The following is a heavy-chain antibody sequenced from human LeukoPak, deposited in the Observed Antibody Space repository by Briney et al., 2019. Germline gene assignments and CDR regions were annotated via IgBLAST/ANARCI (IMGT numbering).Heavy chain of an antibody. V-gene: IGHV4-39*01. CDR2: IYYSGST. CDR3: ARHSTHCIGGSCYGPSFDP. J-gene: IGHJ5*02. CDR1: GGSISSSSYY. Sequence: PSETLSLTCTVSGGSISSSSYYWGWIRQPPGKGLEWIRNIYYSGSTYYNPSLMSRVTISVDTSKNQFSLKLSSVTAAYTAVYSCARHSTHCIGGSCYGPSFDPWGQGTLVTVSS. D-gene: IGHD2-15*01.